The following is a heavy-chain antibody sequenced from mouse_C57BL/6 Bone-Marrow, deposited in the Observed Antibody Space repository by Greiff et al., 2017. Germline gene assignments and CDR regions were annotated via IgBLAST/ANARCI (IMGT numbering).Heavy chain of an antibody. D-gene: IGHD2-3*01. J-gene: IGHJ4*01. CDR2: ISYDGSN. CDR1: GYSITSGYY. CDR3: ARDRLLRSAMDY. Sequence: EVQLVESGPGLVKPSQSLSLTCSVTGYSITSGYYWNWIRQFPGNKLEWMGYISYDGSNNYNPSLKNRISITRDTSKNQFFLKLNSVTTEDTATYYCARDRLLRSAMDYWGQGTSVTVSS. V-gene: IGHV3-6*01.